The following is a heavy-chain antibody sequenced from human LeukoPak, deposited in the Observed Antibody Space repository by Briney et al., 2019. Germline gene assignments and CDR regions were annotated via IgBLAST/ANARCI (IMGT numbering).Heavy chain of an antibody. CDR3: TTPTGPAVIIDY. CDR1: GFTFSSYG. CDR2: IRLDGSKT. V-gene: IGHV3-30*02. Sequence: GGSLRLSCAASGFTFSSYGMHWVRQAPGKGLEWVAFIRLDGSKTYYSDSVRGRFTISRDNSKNTLYLQMNSLRTEDTAMYYCTTPTGPAVIIDYWGPGTLVTVSS. D-gene: IGHD2-2*01. J-gene: IGHJ4*02.